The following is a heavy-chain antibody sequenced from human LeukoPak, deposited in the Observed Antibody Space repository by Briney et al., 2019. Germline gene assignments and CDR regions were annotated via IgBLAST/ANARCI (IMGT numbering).Heavy chain of an antibody. CDR3: VREGLERRTNFDY. CDR1: GFTFTSHV. Sequence: GGSLRLSCSASGFTFTSHVMHWVRQAPGKGLQYVSGISMNIQTTYYAGSVKGRFTISRDSSKNTVYLQMNSLTAEDTAVYYCVREGLERRTNFDYWGQGTLVSVSS. J-gene: IGHJ4*02. D-gene: IGHD1-1*01. CDR2: ISMNIQTT. V-gene: IGHV3-64D*06.